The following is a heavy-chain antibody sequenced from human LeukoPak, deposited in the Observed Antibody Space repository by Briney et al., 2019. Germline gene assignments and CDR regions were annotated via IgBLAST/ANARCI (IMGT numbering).Heavy chain of an antibody. D-gene: IGHD1-14*01. CDR1: GYTFTGYY. CDR3: ATEERNRWDY. CDR2: INPNSGGT. V-gene: IGHV1-2*02. J-gene: IGHJ4*02. Sequence: GASVKVSCKPSGYTFTGYYIQWMRQAPRQGLEWMGWINPNSGGTNYAQKFQGRVTMTRDTSISTAYMELSRLRSDDTAVFYCATEERNRWDYWGQGTLVSVSS.